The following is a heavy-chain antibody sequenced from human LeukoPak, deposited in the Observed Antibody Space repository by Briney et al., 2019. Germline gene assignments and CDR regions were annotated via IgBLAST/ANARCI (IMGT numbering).Heavy chain of an antibody. CDR1: GFTFSRYA. D-gene: IGHD3-3*01. CDR2: ISYDANIGSNK. V-gene: IGHV3-30-3*01. CDR3: ARDGGYDFWSGYYQDY. J-gene: IGHJ4*02. Sequence: GGSLRLSCATSGFTFSRYAMHWVRQAPGKGLEWVALISYDANIGSNKYYADSVKGRFTISRDNSKNTLYLQMNSLRAEDTAVYYCARDGGYDFWSGYYQDYWGREPWSPSPQ.